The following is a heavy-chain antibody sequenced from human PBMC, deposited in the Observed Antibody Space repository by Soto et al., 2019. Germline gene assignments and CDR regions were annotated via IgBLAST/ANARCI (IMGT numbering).Heavy chain of an antibody. V-gene: IGHV3-21*01. Sequence: ELQLVESGGGLVKPGGSLRLSCAASGFTFSSHSMNWVRQAPGKGLEWVSSISSSSSYIYYADSVKGRFTISRDNAKNSLYLQMNSLRAEDTAVYYCARVYGRSCYSFEYAFDIWGQRTMVTVSS. CDR3: ARVYGRSCYSFEYAFDI. J-gene: IGHJ3*02. CDR2: ISSSSSYI. CDR1: GFTFSSHS. D-gene: IGHD2-15*01.